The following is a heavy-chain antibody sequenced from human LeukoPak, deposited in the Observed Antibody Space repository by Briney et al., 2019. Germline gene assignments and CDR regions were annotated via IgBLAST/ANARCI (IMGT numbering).Heavy chain of an antibody. J-gene: IGHJ4*02. V-gene: IGHV3-23*01. CDR2: ISENGGAA. D-gene: IGHD4-17*01. CDR1: GFTFTNYV. CDR3: ARADYGDYVNY. Sequence: PGGSLRLSCAASGFTFTNYVMGWVRQAQGKGLEWVSAISENGGAADYADSVRGRFTISRDNSQNTLYQQMNSLRAEDTAVYYCARADYGDYVNYWGQGTLVTVSS.